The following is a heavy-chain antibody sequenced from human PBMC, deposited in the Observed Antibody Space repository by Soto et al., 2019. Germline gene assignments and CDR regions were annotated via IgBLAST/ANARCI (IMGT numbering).Heavy chain of an antibody. Sequence: ASVKVSCKASGYTFTGYYMHWVRQAPGQGLEGMGWINPNSGGTNYAQKFQGWVTMTRDTSISTAYMELSRLRSDDTAVYYCARALARPGSRYYYYGMDVWGQGTTVTVS. CDR2: INPNSGGT. J-gene: IGHJ6*02. CDR3: ARALARPGSRYYYYGMDV. CDR1: GYTFTGYY. D-gene: IGHD1-1*01. V-gene: IGHV1-2*04.